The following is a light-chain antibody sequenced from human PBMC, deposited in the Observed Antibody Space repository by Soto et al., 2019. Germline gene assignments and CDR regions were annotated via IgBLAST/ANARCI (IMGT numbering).Light chain of an antibody. CDR3: QQSYTTPHT. CDR1: QSISSY. Sequence: DIQMTQSPSSLSASVGDRVTITCRASQSISSYLNWYQQKPGKPPKLLMYAASTLQSGVPSRFSGSGSGTEFTLAISSLQPEDSATYYCQQSYTTPHTFGQGTKLEIK. CDR2: AAS. J-gene: IGKJ2*01. V-gene: IGKV1-39*01.